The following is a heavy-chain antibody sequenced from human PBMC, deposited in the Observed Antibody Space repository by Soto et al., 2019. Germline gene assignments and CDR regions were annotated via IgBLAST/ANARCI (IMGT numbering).Heavy chain of an antibody. CDR1: GFTFSSYA. D-gene: IGHD6-19*01. Sequence: PGGSLRLSCAASGFTFSSYAMSWVRQAPGKGLEWVSVISGSGDSTYYADSVKGRFTISRDNSKNTLYLQMNSLRAEDTAVYYCSRRSSGWYFDYWGQGTLVTVSS. J-gene: IGHJ4*02. V-gene: IGHV3-23*01. CDR2: ISGSGDST. CDR3: SRRSSGWYFDY.